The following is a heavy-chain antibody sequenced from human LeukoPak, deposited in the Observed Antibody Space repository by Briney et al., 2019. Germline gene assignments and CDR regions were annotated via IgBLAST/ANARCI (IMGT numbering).Heavy chain of an antibody. D-gene: IGHD3/OR15-3a*01. CDR2: IYYTGNT. V-gene: IGHV4-39*01. Sequence: TSETLSLTCTVSGISISSSNSYWGWIRQPPGKGLEWIGSIYYTGNTYYNASLKSRVTISIDTSKNQISLRLTSVTAADTAMYYCARQTGSGLFTLPGGQGTLVTVSS. CDR1: GISISSSNSY. CDR3: ARQTGSGLFTLP. J-gene: IGHJ4*02.